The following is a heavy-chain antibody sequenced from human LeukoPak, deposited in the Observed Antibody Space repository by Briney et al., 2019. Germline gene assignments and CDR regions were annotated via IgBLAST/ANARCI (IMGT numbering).Heavy chain of an antibody. CDR1: GYSIRSGYY. CDR3: ARGESSYCSGGCYFAS. V-gene: IGHV4-38-2*02. Sequence: SETLSLTCTVSGYSIRSGYYWGWIRQPPGKGLEWIGSIFHSGSTYYSPSLKSRVIISVDTSKNQFSLKLSSVTAADTAVYYCARGESSYCSGGCYFASWGQGTLVTISS. CDR2: IFHSGST. D-gene: IGHD2-21*02. J-gene: IGHJ5*01.